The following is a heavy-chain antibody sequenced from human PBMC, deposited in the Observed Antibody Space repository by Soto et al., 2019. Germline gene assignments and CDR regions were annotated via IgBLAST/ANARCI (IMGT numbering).Heavy chain of an antibody. CDR2: IYYSGIT. Sequence: LSLTCTVSGGSMSSGAYCWSRIRQHSGKALEWIGYIYYSGITYYNPSLKSRVTISVDTSKNQFSLKLSSVTAADTAVYYCASATKAPGDYWGQGTLATVSS. CDR3: ASATKAPGDY. CDR1: GGSMSSGAYC. D-gene: IGHD1-26*01. J-gene: IGHJ4*02. V-gene: IGHV4-31*03.